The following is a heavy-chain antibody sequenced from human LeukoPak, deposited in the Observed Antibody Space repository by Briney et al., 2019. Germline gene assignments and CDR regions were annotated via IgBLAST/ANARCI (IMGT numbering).Heavy chain of an antibody. CDR1: GGTFSSYA. D-gene: IGHD2-8*01. V-gene: IGHV1-69*05. J-gene: IGHJ5*02. CDR3: AGSFIVLMVYARDNWFDP. CDR2: IIPIFGTA. Sequence: SVKVSCKASGGTFSSYAISWVRQAPGQGLEWMVRIIPIFGTANYAQMFQGRVTITTDESTSTAYMELSSLRSEDTAVYYCAGSFIVLMVYARDNWFDPWGQGTLVTVSS.